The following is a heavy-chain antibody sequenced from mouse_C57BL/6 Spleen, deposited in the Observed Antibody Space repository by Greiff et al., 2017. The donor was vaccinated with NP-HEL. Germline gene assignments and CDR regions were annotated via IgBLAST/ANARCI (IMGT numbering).Heavy chain of an antibody. D-gene: IGHD2-4*01. CDR2: IYPSDSET. J-gene: IGHJ4*01. CDR1: GYTFTSYW. Sequence: QVHVKQPGAELVRPGSSVKLSCKASGYTFTSYWMDWVKQRPGQGLEWIGNIYPSDSETHYNQKFKDKATLTVDKSSSTAYMQLSSLTSEDSSVYYCAREGMGDYDVENMDYWGQGTSVTVSS. V-gene: IGHV1-61*01. CDR3: AREGMGDYDVENMDY.